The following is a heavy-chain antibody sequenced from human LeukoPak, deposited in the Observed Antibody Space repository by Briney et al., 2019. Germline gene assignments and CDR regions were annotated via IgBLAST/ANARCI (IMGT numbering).Heavy chain of an antibody. CDR1: GYTLTELS. CDR3: ATGWGGSSSSYYYYGMDV. D-gene: IGHD6-6*01. V-gene: IGHV1-24*01. Sequence: ASVKVSCKVSGYTLTELSMHWVRQAPGKGLEWMGGFDPEDGETIYAQKFQGRVTMTEDTSTDTAYMELSSLRSEDTAVYYCATGWGGSSSSYYYYGMDVWGQGTTVTVSS. CDR2: FDPEDGET. J-gene: IGHJ6*02.